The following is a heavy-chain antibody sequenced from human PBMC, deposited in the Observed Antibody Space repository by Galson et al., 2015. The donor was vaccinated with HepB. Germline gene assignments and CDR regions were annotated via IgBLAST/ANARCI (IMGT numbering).Heavy chain of an antibody. J-gene: IGHJ6*03. Sequence: SVKVSCKASGYTFTGYYMHWVRQAPGQGLEWMGRINPNSGGTNYAQKFQGRVTMTRDTSISTAYMELSRLRSDDTAVYYCAGTTVTTSAPFYYMDVWGKGTTVTVSS. V-gene: IGHV1-2*06. CDR1: GYTFTGYY. CDR2: INPNSGGT. CDR3: AGTTVTTSAPFYYMDV. D-gene: IGHD4-17*01.